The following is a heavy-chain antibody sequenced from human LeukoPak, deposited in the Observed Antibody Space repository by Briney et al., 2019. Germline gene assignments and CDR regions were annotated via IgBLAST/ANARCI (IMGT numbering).Heavy chain of an antibody. CDR2: IIPIFGIA. CDR1: GGTFSSYA. CDR3: ARRGHSGSYLGFDP. Sequence: SVKVSCKASGGTFSSYAISWVRQAPGQGLEWMGRIIPIFGIANYAQRFQGRVTITAVKSTSTAYMELSSLRSEDTAVYYCARRGHSGSYLGFDPWGQGTLVTVSS. D-gene: IGHD1-26*01. V-gene: IGHV1-69*04. J-gene: IGHJ5*02.